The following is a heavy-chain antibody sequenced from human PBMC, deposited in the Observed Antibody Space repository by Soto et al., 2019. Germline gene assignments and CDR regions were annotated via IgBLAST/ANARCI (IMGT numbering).Heavy chain of an antibody. CDR1: GFTFSSYE. CDR3: ARDRVGRSGYSSVDYYYGMDV. J-gene: IGHJ6*02. CDR2: ISSSGSTI. Sequence: GGSLRLSCAASGFTFSSYEMNWVRQAPGKGLEWVSYISSSGSTIYYAGSVKGRFTISRDNAKNSLYLQMNSLRAEDTAVYYCARDRVGRSGYSSVDYYYGMDVWGQGTTVTVSS. V-gene: IGHV3-48*03. D-gene: IGHD3-22*01.